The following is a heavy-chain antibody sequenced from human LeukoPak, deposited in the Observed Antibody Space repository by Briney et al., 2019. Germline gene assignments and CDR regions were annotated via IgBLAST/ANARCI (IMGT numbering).Heavy chain of an antibody. CDR2: INGDGSNS. Sequence: GGSLRLSCVASGFTFATYWMHWVRQAPGKGLVWVSRINGDGSNSNYADSVKGRFTISRDNARNTLYLQMNGLRAEDTALYYCARTSPTSHFDFWGQGTLVTVSS. CDR3: ARTSPTSHFDF. D-gene: IGHD3-16*01. CDR1: GFTFATYW. J-gene: IGHJ4*02. V-gene: IGHV3-74*01.